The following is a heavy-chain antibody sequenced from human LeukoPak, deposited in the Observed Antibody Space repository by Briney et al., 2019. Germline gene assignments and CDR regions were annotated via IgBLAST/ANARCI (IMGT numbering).Heavy chain of an antibody. CDR1: GFAFSNYA. Sequence: PGGSLRLSCAASGFAFSNYAMSWVRQAPGKGLEWVSSLSGGGDSRYYADSVMGRFTISRDNSKNTLYPQMNSLRAEDTAVYYCAKAVRSMVTGGGYFDSWGQGTLVTVSS. CDR2: LSGGGDSR. D-gene: IGHD3-10*01. J-gene: IGHJ4*02. V-gene: IGHV3-23*01. CDR3: AKAVRSMVTGGGYFDS.